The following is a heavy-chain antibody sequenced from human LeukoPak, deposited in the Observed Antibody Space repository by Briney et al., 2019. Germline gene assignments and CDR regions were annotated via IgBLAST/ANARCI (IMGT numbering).Heavy chain of an antibody. J-gene: IGHJ6*03. CDR3: ARAGGSVAGYYYYYMDV. V-gene: IGHV1-8*01. D-gene: IGHD6-19*01. CDR2: MNPNSGNT. CDR1: GYTFTSYD. Sequence: ASVKVSCKASGYTFTSYDINWVRQATGQGLEWMGWMNPNSGNTGYAQKFQGRVTMTRDTSISTAYMELSRLRSDDTAVYYCARAGGSVAGYYYYYMDVWGKGTTVTVSS.